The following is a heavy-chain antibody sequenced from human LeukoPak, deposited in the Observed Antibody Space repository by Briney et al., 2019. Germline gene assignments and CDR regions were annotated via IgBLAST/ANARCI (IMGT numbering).Heavy chain of an antibody. D-gene: IGHD3-16*01. CDR3: ARFTPQGYGWGGYNRFDP. CDR2: IYTSGST. Sequence: PSETLSLTCTVSGGSISSGSSYWSWIRQPAGKGLEWIGRIYTSGSTNYNPSLKSRVTISVDTSKNQFSLNLSSVTAADTAVYYCARFTPQGYGWGGYNRFDPWGQGTLVTVSS. V-gene: IGHV4-61*02. CDR1: GGSISSGSSY. J-gene: IGHJ5*02.